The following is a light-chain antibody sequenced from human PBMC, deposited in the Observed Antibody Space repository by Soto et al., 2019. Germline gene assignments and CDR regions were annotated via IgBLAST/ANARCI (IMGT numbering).Light chain of an antibody. V-gene: IGKV3D-15*01. CDR3: QQYNNWWT. CDR1: QSVTSN. J-gene: IGKJ1*01. Sequence: EIVMTQSPATLSVSPGDRATLSCRASQSVTSNLAWYQQKPGQAPRLLIYGASSRATGIPARFSGSGSGTEFTLTISSLQSEDFAVYYCQQYNNWWTFGQGIKVEIK. CDR2: GAS.